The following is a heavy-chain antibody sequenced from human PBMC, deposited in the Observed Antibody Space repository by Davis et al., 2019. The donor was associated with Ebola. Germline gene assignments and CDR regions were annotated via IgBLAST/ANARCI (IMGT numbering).Heavy chain of an antibody. CDR1: GYTFTSYG. J-gene: IGHJ6*04. V-gene: IGHV1-18*01. CDR2: ISAYNGNT. CDR3: TRDGYCSSTSCYYYGMDV. D-gene: IGHD2-2*01. Sequence: ASVKVSCKASGYTFTSYGISWVRQAPGQGLEWMGWISAYNGNTNYAQKLQGRVTMTTDTYTSTAYMELRSLRSDDTAMYYCTRDGYCSSTSCYYYGMDVWGKGTTVTVSS.